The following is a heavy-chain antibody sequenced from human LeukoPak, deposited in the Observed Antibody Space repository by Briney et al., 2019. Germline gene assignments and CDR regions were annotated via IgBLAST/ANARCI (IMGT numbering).Heavy chain of an antibody. Sequence: PSETLSLTCTVSGGSISSSSYYWGWIRQPPGKGLEWIGSIYYSGSTYYNPSLKSRVTISVDTSKNQFSLKLSSVTAADTAVYYCAGRLSSTVTQYYFDYWGQGTLVTVSS. CDR3: AGRLSSTVTQYYFDY. J-gene: IGHJ4*02. D-gene: IGHD4-17*01. CDR1: GGSISSSSYY. CDR2: IYYSGST. V-gene: IGHV4-39*01.